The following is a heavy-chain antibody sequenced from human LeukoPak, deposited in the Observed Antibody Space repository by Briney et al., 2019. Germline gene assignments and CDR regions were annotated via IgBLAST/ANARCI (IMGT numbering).Heavy chain of an antibody. CDR1: GGSFSGYY. Sequence: KTSETLSLTCAVYGGSFSGYYWSWIRQPPGKGLEWIGEINHSGSTNYNPSLKSRVTISVDTSKNQFSLKLSSVTAADTAVYYCARGRQHYDFWSGYYNWFDPWGQGTLVTVSS. J-gene: IGHJ5*02. V-gene: IGHV4-34*01. CDR3: ARGRQHYDFWSGYYNWFDP. CDR2: INHSGST. D-gene: IGHD3-3*01.